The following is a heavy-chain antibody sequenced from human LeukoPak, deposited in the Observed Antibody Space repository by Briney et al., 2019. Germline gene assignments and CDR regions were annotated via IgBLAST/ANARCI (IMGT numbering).Heavy chain of an antibody. V-gene: IGHV3-23*01. Sequence: GGSLRLSCAASGFTFSSYAMSWVRQAPGKGLEWVSAISGSGGSTYYADSVKGRFTISRDNSKNTLYLQMNSLRAEDTAVYYCAKEGGRGYSGYDSNYYYYYYMDVWGKGTTVTVSS. CDR2: ISGSGGST. CDR3: AKEGGRGYSGYDSNYYYYYYMDV. CDR1: GFTFSSYA. J-gene: IGHJ6*03. D-gene: IGHD5-12*01.